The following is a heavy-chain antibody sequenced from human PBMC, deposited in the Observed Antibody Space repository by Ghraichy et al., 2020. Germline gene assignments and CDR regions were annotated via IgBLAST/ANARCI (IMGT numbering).Heavy chain of an antibody. CDR2: INHSGST. J-gene: IGHJ5*02. V-gene: IGHV4-34*01. CDR3: ARGKPPGAIVVVVAAKSWFDP. Sequence: SETLSLTCAVYGGSFSGYYWSWIRQPPGKGLEWIGEINHSGSTNYNPSLKSRVTISVDTSKNQFSLKLSSVTAADTAVYYCARGKPPGAIVVVVAAKSWFDPWGQGTLVTVSS. CDR1: GGSFSGYY. D-gene: IGHD2-15*01.